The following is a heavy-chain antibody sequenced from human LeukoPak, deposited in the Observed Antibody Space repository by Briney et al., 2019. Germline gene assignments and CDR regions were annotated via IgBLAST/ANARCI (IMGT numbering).Heavy chain of an antibody. V-gene: IGHV4-34*01. CDR3: AREVGSSSTSCFFNR. J-gene: IGHJ4*02. Sequence: SETLSLTCAVYGGSFSGYYWSWIRQPPGKGLEWIGEINHSGSTNYNPSLKSRVTISVDTSKNQFSLKLSSVTAADTAVYYCAREVGSSSTSCFFNRWGQGTLVTVSS. CDR1: GGSFSGYY. D-gene: IGHD2-2*01. CDR2: INHSGST.